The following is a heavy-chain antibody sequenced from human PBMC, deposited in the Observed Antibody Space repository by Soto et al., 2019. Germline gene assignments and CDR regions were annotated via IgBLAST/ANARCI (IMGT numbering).Heavy chain of an antibody. Sequence: GGSLRLSCAASGFTFSGYAMSWVRQAPGKGLEWVSAISGSGGSTYYVESVKGRFTISRDNSKNTLCLQMNSPRAEDTAVYSCAKEAMVRGVIITAPWRYWGQGTLVT. CDR1: GFTFSGYA. CDR2: ISGSGGST. J-gene: IGHJ4*02. V-gene: IGHV3-23*01. CDR3: AKEAMVRGVIITAPWRY. D-gene: IGHD3-10*01.